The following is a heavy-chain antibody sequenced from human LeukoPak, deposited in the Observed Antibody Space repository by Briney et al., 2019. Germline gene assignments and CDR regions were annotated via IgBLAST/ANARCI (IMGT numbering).Heavy chain of an antibody. CDR3: AVAGVRYYDSSGLHAFDF. D-gene: IGHD3-22*01. CDR1: GGSISSRSHC. Sequence: SETLSLTCTVSGGSISSRSHCWGWIRQPPGKGLEWIGTIFYSGSTYYNPSLKSRVAISVDTSENQFSLELNSVTAADTAVYYCAVAGVRYYDSSGLHAFDFWGRGTMVTVSS. CDR2: IFYSGST. J-gene: IGHJ3*01. V-gene: IGHV4-39*01.